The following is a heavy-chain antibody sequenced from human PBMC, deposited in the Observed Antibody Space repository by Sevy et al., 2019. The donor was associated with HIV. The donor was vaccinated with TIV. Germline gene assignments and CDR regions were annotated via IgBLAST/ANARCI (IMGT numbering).Heavy chain of an antibody. J-gene: IGHJ4*02. CDR2: IKADGSDK. V-gene: IGHV3-7*01. D-gene: IGHD3-16*01. CDR1: GFTFSANW. CDR3: AHETFGRFES. Sequence: GGSLRLSCAASGFTFSANWMNWVRQAPGKGLEWVANIKADGSDKYYVDSVEGRFTISRDNAKNLLFLQMNSLRVEDTAVYYCAHETFGRFESWGQETLVTVSS.